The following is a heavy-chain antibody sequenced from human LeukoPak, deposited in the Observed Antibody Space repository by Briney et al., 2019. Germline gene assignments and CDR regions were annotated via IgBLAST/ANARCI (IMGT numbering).Heavy chain of an antibody. CDR1: GFSFSSYA. CDR3: AKDRSGVGGCYYTFLFDY. Sequence: PGGSLRLSCAASGFSFSSYAMGWVREAPGKGLEWVSAISGSGGSTYYADSVKGRFAISRDNSKNTLYLQMNSLRAEDTAVYYCAKDRSGVGGCYYTFLFDYWGQGTLVTVSS. D-gene: IGHD3-10*01. CDR2: ISGSGGST. J-gene: IGHJ4*02. V-gene: IGHV3-23*01.